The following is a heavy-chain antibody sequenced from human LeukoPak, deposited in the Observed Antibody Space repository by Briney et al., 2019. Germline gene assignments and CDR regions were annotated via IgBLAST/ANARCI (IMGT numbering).Heavy chain of an antibody. CDR3: AKENEYCSGGSCYYYYFDY. V-gene: IGHV3-23*01. D-gene: IGHD2-15*01. Sequence: GGSLRLSCAASGFTFSSYAMSWVRQAPGKGLEWVSAISGSGGSTYYADSVKGRFTISRDNSKNTLYLQMNSLRAEDTAVYYCAKENEYCSGGSCYYYYFDYWGQGTLVTVSS. CDR1: GFTFSSYA. J-gene: IGHJ4*02. CDR2: ISGSGGST.